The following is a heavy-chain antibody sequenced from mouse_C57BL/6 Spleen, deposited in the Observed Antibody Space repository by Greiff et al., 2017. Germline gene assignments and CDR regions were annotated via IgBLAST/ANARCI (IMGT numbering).Heavy chain of an antibody. CDR1: GFTFSDYG. CDR2: ISSGSSTI. V-gene: IGHV5-17*01. J-gene: IGHJ1*03. CDR3: ARPHYYGSSWYFDV. D-gene: IGHD1-1*01. Sequence: EVKLVESGGGLVKPGGSLKLSCAASGFTFSDYGMHWVRQAPEKGLEWVAYISSGSSTIYYADTVKGRFTISRDNAKNTLFLQMTSLRSEDTAVYYCARPHYYGSSWYFDVWGTGTTVTVSS.